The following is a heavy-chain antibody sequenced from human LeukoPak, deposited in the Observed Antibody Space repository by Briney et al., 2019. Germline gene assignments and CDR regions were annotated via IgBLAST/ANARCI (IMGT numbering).Heavy chain of an antibody. CDR2: ISHHGANK. Sequence: PGRSLRLSCAASGFTFSTYGMSWVRQAPGKGLEWVAVISHHGANKFYGDSVKGRFTISRDNSNNMVYLQMNGLRAEDTAVYYCATDCGGDCPFDYWGQGTLVTVSS. D-gene: IGHD2-21*02. CDR3: ATDCGGDCPFDY. CDR1: GFTFSTYG. J-gene: IGHJ4*02. V-gene: IGHV3-30*03.